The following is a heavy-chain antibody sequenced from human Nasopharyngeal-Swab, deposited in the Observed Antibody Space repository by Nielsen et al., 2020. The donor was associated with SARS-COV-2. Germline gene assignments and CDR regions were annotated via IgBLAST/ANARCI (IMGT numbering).Heavy chain of an antibody. J-gene: IGHJ6*02. Sequence: GESLKISCAVSGFTFSSYSMSWVRQAPGKGLEWVSLITSSSSYIYYADSVKGRFTISRDNYRNTLYLQMNSLRAEDTAVYYCAKRYSNTNYGMDVWGQGTTVTVSS. V-gene: IGHV3-21*04. CDR3: AKRYSNTNYGMDV. CDR2: ITSSSSYI. D-gene: IGHD3-16*02. CDR1: GFTFSSYS.